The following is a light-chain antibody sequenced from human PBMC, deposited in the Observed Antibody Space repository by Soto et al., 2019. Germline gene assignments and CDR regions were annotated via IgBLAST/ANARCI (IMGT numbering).Light chain of an antibody. Sequence: DIVMTQSPDSLAVSLGERATINCKSSQSVLYSSNNNNYLAGYPQKPGQPPKLLIYWASIRESGFPERFSGSEFVTDSPLTCSRLQTDDLAVYYCQEYYSCPHTFGRGNKVEIK. CDR2: WAS. J-gene: IGKJ4*01. CDR3: QEYYSCPHT. CDR1: QSVLYSSNNNNY. V-gene: IGKV4-1*01.